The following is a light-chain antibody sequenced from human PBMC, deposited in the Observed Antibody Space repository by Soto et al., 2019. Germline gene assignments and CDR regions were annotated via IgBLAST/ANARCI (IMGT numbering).Light chain of an antibody. CDR1: QSVSSN. J-gene: IGKJ4*01. CDR2: GAS. V-gene: IGKV3-15*01. CDR3: QQYNNWPLT. Sequence: EIVMTQSPATLSVSPGERATLSCRASQSVSSNLAWYQQKPGQAHRLLIYGASTRATGIPARLSGSGSGTEFTLTISSLQSEDFAVYYCQQYNNWPLTFGGGTTVDIX.